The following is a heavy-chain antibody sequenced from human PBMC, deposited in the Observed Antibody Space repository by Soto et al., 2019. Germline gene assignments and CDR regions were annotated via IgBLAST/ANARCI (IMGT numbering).Heavy chain of an antibody. Sequence: QVQLVESGGGVVQPGRSLRLSCAASGFTFSNYGMHWVRQAPGKGLEWVAVISYHGSDKYYVDSVKGRFTISRDNSKNTLSLQMDSLRAEDTAVYYCAKDHLTTTVTTVGYWGQGTLVTVSS. D-gene: IGHD4-17*01. V-gene: IGHV3-30*18. CDR2: ISYHGSDK. CDR3: AKDHLTTTVTTVGY. CDR1: GFTFSNYG. J-gene: IGHJ4*02.